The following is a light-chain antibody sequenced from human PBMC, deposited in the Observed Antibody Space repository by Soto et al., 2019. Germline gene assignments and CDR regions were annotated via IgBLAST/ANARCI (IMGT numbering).Light chain of an antibody. J-gene: IGLJ1*01. CDR3: SSYTSSSTLYV. Sequence: QSVLTQPASVSGSPGQSTTISCTGTSSDVTNYIYVSWYQQHPGKAPQLIIYDVSSRPSGISNRFSGSKSGNTASLTISGLQAEDEADYYCSSYTSSSTLYVFGTGTKVTVL. V-gene: IGLV2-14*01. CDR1: SSDVTNYIY. CDR2: DVS.